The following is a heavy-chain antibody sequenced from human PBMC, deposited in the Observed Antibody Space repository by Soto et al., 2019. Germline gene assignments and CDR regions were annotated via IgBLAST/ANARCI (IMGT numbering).Heavy chain of an antibody. CDR3: ARTAKGDYVPPLDN. Sequence: QIHLVQSGGEVKKPGASVKVSCKTSGYTFTTYGISWVRQAPGQGLEWMGWITPFNDNTNYAQNLQGRVTLTTDTAMLTAYLELRSLTSDDTAVYYCARTAKGDYVPPLDNWGQGTLVTVSS. CDR1: GYTFTTYG. D-gene: IGHD4-17*01. CDR2: ITPFNDNT. V-gene: IGHV1-18*01. J-gene: IGHJ4*02.